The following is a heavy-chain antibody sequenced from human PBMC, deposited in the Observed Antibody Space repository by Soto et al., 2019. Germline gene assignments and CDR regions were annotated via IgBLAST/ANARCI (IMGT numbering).Heavy chain of an antibody. V-gene: IGHV3-30*18. Sequence: QVQLVESGGGVVQPGRSLRLSCAASGFTFSSYGMHWVRQAPGKGLEWVAVISYDGSNKYYADSVKGRFTISRDNSKNTLYLQMNSLRAEDTAVYYCAKDKASGWTYFVYWGQGTLVTVSS. CDR1: GFTFSSYG. CDR3: AKDKASGWTYFVY. CDR2: ISYDGSNK. D-gene: IGHD3-10*01. J-gene: IGHJ4*02.